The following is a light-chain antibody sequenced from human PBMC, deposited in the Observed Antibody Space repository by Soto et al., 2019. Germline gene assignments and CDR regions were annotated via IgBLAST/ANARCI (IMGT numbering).Light chain of an antibody. CDR3: QQYNNWPRT. J-gene: IGKJ1*01. Sequence: EIGQAQTPATLPVYQEERATLSCRASQSLRSTSLAWYQQKPGQAPRLLIYGASTRATGIPARFSGSGSGTEFTLTISSLQSEDFAVYYCQQYNNWPRTFGQ. CDR2: GAS. V-gene: IGKV3-15*01. CDR1: QSLRST.